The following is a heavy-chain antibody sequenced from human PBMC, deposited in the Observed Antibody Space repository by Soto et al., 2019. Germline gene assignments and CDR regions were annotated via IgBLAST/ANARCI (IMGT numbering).Heavy chain of an antibody. J-gene: IGHJ1*01. CDR3: ARLPNKSPQN. CDR1: GFTFSSYW. CDR2: ISNDGSS. Sequence: EVQLVESGGGLVQPGGSLRLSCVASGFTFSSYWMHWVRQAPGKGLVWVSSISNDGSSIYADPVKGRFTISRDNAKNTLYLQMNSLRAEDTAVYYCARLPNKSPQNWRQGTLVIVSP. V-gene: IGHV3-74*01.